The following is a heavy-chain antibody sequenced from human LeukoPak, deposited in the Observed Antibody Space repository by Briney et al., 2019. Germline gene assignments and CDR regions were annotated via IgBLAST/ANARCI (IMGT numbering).Heavy chain of an antibody. J-gene: IGHJ4*02. Sequence: SETLSLTCTVSGDSISSSRHYWSWIRQPAGKGLEWIGRIYPSGNTNYNPSLKSRVTISLDTSKNQFSLNLRSVTAADTAVYYCAKDCYYDSSGYHYFDYWGQGTLVTVSS. V-gene: IGHV4-61*02. CDR1: GDSISSSRHY. CDR3: AKDCYYDSSGYHYFDY. D-gene: IGHD3-22*01. CDR2: IYPSGNT.